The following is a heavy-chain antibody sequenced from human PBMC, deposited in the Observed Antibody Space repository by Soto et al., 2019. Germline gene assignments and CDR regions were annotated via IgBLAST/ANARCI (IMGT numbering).Heavy chain of an antibody. D-gene: IGHD4-17*01. V-gene: IGHV2-5*02. CDR2: IYWDDDK. J-gene: IGHJ4*02. Sequence: QITLKESGPTPVKPTQTLTLTCTFSGFSLSTSGVGVGWIRQPPGKALEWLALIYWDDDKRYSPSLKSRLPITKDTAKNPVVLTITNMDPVDTATYYCAHLDATVTTFDYWGQGTLVTVSS. CDR1: GFSLSTSGVG. CDR3: AHLDATVTTFDY.